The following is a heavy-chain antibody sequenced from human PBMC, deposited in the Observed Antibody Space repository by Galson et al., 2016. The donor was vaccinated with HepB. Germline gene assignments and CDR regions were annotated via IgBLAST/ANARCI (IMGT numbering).Heavy chain of an antibody. CDR1: GFSFSSYS. CDR3: GSGEDSYYYGMDV. CDR2: ISTTTRYT. V-gene: IGHV3-21*01. J-gene: IGHJ6*02. D-gene: IGHD3-10*01. Sequence: SLRLSCAASGFSFSSYSMNWVRQAPGKGLEWVSSISTTTRYTYYADSVKGRFTISRDNSKNPLYLQMNSLRAEDTAVDYCGSGEDSYYYGMDVWGQGTLVTVSS.